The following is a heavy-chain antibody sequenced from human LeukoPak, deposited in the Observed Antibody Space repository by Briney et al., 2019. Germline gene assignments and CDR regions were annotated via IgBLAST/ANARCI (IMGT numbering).Heavy chain of an antibody. CDR1: GFTFNSYS. CDR3: ARWGRGNYDSSGYDY. D-gene: IGHD3-22*01. Sequence: PGGSLRLSCAASGFTFNSYSMTWVRQAPGKGLEWVSYISSSSSYTNYADSVKGRFTISRDNAKNSLYLQMNSLRAEDTAVYYCARWGRGNYDSSGYDYWGQGTLVTVSS. CDR2: ISSSSSYT. J-gene: IGHJ4*02. V-gene: IGHV3-21*05.